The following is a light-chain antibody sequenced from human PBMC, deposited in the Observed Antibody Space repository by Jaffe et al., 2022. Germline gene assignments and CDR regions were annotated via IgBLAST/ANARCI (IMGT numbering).Light chain of an antibody. CDR1: NIGRKN. CDR3: QVWDSSANHV. V-gene: IGLV3-9*01. J-gene: IGLJ1*01. CDR2: RDS. Sequence: SYELTQPLSVSVALGQTARIICGGNNIGRKNVQWYQQKAGQAPVLVIYRDSNRPSGIPERFSGSNSGNTATLTISGAQAGDDADYYCQVWDSSANHVFGTGTKVTVL.